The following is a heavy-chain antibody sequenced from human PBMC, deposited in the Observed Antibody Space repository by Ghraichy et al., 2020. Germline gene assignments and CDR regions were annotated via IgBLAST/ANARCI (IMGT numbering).Heavy chain of an antibody. V-gene: IGHV4-59*01. J-gene: IGHJ2*01. D-gene: IGHD6-13*01. CDR2: IYYSGST. Sequence: SETPSLTCTVSGGSISSYYWSWIRQPPGKGLEWIGYIYYSGSTNYNPSLKSRVTISVDTSKNQFSLKLSSVTAADTAVYYCARGIRQQLRTNWYFDLWGRGTLVTVSS. CDR1: GGSISSYY. CDR3: ARGIRQQLRTNWYFDL.